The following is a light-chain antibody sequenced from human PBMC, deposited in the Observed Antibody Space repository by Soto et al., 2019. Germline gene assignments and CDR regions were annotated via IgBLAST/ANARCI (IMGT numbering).Light chain of an antibody. CDR2: AAS. V-gene: IGKV1-39*01. J-gene: IGKJ2*01. CDR3: QQSYNTPPT. CDR1: QSISSY. Sequence: IQMTQSPSSLSASVGDRVTITCRASQSISSYLNWYQHKPGKAPKLLIYAASTLQSGVPSRFSGSGSGTDFTLTISSLQPEDFATYYCQQSYNTPPTFGQGTKVDIK.